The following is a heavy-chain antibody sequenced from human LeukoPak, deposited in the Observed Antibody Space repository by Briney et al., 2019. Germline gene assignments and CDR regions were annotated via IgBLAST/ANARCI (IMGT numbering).Heavy chain of an antibody. V-gene: IGHV4-4*02. D-gene: IGHD3-3*01. CDR1: GGSISSSNW. CDR3: ARRGTIFGVVTPLGFDY. J-gene: IGHJ4*02. CDR2: IYHSGST. Sequence: SETLSLTCAVSGGSISSSNWWSWVRQPPGKGLEWIGEIYHSGSTNYNPSLKSRVTISVDKSKNQFSLKLSSVTAADTAVYYCARRGTIFGVVTPLGFDYWGQGTPVTVSS.